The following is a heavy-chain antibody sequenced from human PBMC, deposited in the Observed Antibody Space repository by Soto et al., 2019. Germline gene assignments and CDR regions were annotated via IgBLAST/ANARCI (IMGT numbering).Heavy chain of an antibody. V-gene: IGHV4-59*08. Sequence: QVQLQESGPGLVKPSETLSLTCTVSGGSISSYYWSWIRQPPGKGLEWIGYIYYSGSTNYNPSLKSRVTISVDTAKNPFSLKLSSVTAADTAVYYCARQGARHYYGSGRTGFDYWGQGTLVTVSS. CDR2: IYYSGST. CDR1: GGSISSYY. CDR3: ARQGARHYYGSGRTGFDY. D-gene: IGHD3-10*01. J-gene: IGHJ4*02.